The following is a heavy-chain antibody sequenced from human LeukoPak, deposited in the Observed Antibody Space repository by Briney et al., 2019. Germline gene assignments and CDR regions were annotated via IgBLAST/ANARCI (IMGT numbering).Heavy chain of an antibody. CDR1: GFTFRNYW. J-gene: IGHJ5*02. Sequence: GGSLRLSCEDSGFTFRNYWMSWVRQAPGKGLEWVAHIRDDGGEKYYVDSAKGRFTISRDNAKNSLYLQMNSLRAEDTAVYYCAKDYVVNSWGQGTLVTVSS. D-gene: IGHD2-15*01. CDR2: IRDDGGEK. CDR3: AKDYVVNS. V-gene: IGHV3-7*03.